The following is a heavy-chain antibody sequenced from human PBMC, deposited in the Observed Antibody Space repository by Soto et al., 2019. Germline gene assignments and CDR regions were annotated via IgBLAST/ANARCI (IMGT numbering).Heavy chain of an antibody. CDR1: GGSISSSRYY. D-gene: IGHD2-15*01. CDR3: ARHVLGFMDCSGGSCYSWWFDP. V-gene: IGHV4-39*01. CDR2: IYYSGST. Sequence: QLQLQESGPGLVKPSETLSLTCTVSGGSISSSRYYWGWIRQPPGKGLEWIGSIYYSGSTYYNPSLKSRLTISVDTSKNQFSLKLSSVTAADTAVYYCARHVLGFMDCSGGSCYSWWFDPWGQGTLVTVSS. J-gene: IGHJ5*02.